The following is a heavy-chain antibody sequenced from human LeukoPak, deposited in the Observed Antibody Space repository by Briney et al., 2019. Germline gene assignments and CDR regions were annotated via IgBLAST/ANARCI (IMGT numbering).Heavy chain of an antibody. J-gene: IGHJ6*03. CDR3: ARALWLGESYYYYMDV. D-gene: IGHD3-10*01. CDR2: INHSGST. V-gene: IGHV4-34*01. CDR1: GGSFSGYY. Sequence: PSETLSLTCAVYGGSFSGYYWSWIRQPPGKELEGMGEINHSGSTNYNPSLNSRGTISVATSKNQFSLKLRSVTAADTAVYYCARALWLGESYYYYMDVWGKGTTVTVSS.